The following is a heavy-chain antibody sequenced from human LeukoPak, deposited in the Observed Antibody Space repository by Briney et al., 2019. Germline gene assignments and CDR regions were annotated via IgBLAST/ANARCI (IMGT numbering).Heavy chain of an antibody. D-gene: IGHD5-18*01. CDR2: ISAYNGNT. Sequence: ASGKVSCKASGYTFTSYGISWVRQAPGQGLEWMGWISAYNGNTNYAQKLQGRVTMTTDASTSTAYMELRSLRSDDTAVYYCARVAGYSYGYYFDYWGQGTLVTVSS. J-gene: IGHJ4*02. V-gene: IGHV1-18*01. CDR1: GYTFTSYG. CDR3: ARVAGYSYGYYFDY.